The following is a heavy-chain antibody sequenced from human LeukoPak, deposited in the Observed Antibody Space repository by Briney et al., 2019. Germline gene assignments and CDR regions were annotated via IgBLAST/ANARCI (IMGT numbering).Heavy chain of an antibody. J-gene: IGHJ4*02. D-gene: IGHD6-13*01. CDR1: GFTFSGSA. CDR2: IRSNANSCAT. Sequence: PGGSLRLSCAASGFTFSGSAMHWVRQAPGKGLEWVGRIRSNANSCATAYAASVKGRFTISRDDSNNTAYLPMNSLKTEDTACYYCTRGRSSSWSGFGDYWGQGTLVTVSS. V-gene: IGHV3-73*01. CDR3: TRGRSSSWSGFGDY.